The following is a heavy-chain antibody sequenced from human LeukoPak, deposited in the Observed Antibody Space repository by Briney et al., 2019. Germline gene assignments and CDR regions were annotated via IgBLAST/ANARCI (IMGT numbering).Heavy chain of an antibody. V-gene: IGHV4-34*01. D-gene: IGHD3-3*01. CDR1: GGSFSGYY. CDR3: ARADDFWSGYRSYHYGMDV. Sequence: SETLSLTCAVYGGSFSGYYWSWIRQPPGKGLEWIGEINHSGSTNYNPSLKSRVTISVDTSKNQFSLKLSSVTAADTAVYYCARADDFWSGYRSYHYGMDVWGQGTTVTVSS. CDR2: INHSGST. J-gene: IGHJ6*02.